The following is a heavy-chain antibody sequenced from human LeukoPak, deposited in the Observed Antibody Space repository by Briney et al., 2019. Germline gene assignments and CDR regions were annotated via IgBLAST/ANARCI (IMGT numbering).Heavy chain of an antibody. CDR3: ARGTGYSSSWHRWYFDY. CDR1: GYTFTSYY. CDR2: INPSGGST. D-gene: IGHD6-13*01. J-gene: IGHJ4*02. Sequence: ASVKVSCKASGYTFTSYYMHWVRQAPGQGLEWMGLINPSGGSTSYAQKFQGRVTMTRDMSTSTVYMELSSLRSEDTAVYYCARGTGYSSSWHRWYFDYWGQGTLVTVSS. V-gene: IGHV1-46*01.